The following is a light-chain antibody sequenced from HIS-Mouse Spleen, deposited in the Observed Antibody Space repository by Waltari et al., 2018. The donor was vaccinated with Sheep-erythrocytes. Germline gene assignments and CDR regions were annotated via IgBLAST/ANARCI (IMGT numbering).Light chain of an antibody. J-gene: IGLJ1*01. CDR2: DVS. V-gene: IGLV2-11*01. CDR3: CTYAGSYNHV. CDR1: SSDVGGYNY. Sequence: QSALTQPRSVSGSPGQSVTISCTGTSSDVGGYNYVSWYQQHPGKAPKLMIYDVSKRPSGGPDRCSGSKAGNTASLTISGLQAEDEADYYCCTYAGSYNHVFATGTKVTV.